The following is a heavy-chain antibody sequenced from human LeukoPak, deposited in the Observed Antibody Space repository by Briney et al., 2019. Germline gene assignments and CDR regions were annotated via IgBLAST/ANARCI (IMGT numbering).Heavy chain of an antibody. Sequence: ASVKVSCKASGYTFTGYYMHWVRQAPGQGLEWMGWINPNSGGTNYALKLQGRVTMTRDTSIRTAYMELSSLRSEDTAVYYCARERSSGYNDAFDIWGQGTMVTVSS. CDR3: ARERSSGYNDAFDI. V-gene: IGHV1-2*02. CDR1: GYTFTGYY. D-gene: IGHD3-22*01. J-gene: IGHJ3*02. CDR2: INPNSGGT.